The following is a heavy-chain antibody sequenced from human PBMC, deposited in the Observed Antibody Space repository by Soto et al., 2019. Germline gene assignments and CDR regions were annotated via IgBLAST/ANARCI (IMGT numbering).Heavy chain of an antibody. D-gene: IGHD2-15*01. V-gene: IGHV3-48*01. CDR3: ARYCNGGSCYTSGLDV. CDR1: GFTFSTYH. J-gene: IGHJ6*02. Sequence: EVQVVESGGSLVQPGESLRLSCAASGFTFSTYHMNWVRQAAGKGLEWVSYISSSGTSIYYADSVKGRFTISRDNAKNSLFLQMNSLTVEDTVVYYCARYCNGGSCYTSGLDVWGLGTTVIVSS. CDR2: ISSSGTSI.